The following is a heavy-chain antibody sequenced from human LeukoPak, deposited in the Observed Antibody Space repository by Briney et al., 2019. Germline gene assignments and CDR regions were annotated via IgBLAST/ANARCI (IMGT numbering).Heavy chain of an antibody. Sequence: ASVKVSCKASGYTFSSYGISWVRQAPGQGLEWMGWISIYNGNTNYAQKLQGRVTMTTDTSTSTAYMELRSLRSDDTAVYYCARDRIYGSGSYYRVENWFDPWGQGTLVTVSS. V-gene: IGHV1-18*01. CDR3: ARDRIYGSGSYYRVENWFDP. CDR2: ISIYNGNT. D-gene: IGHD3-10*01. J-gene: IGHJ5*02. CDR1: GYTFSSYG.